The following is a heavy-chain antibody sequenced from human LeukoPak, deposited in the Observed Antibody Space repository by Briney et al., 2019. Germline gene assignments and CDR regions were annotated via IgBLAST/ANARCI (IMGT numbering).Heavy chain of an antibody. CDR2: TNPSAGST. CDR1: GYTFTSYY. CDR3: AREMGIVATGGFDP. Sequence: ASVKVSCEASGYTFTSYYIHWVRQAPGQGLEWMGITNPSAGSTSYAQKFQGRVSMTRDTSTSTVYMELSSLRSEDTAVYYCAREMGIVATGGFDPWGQGTLVTVSS. V-gene: IGHV1-46*01. J-gene: IGHJ5*02. D-gene: IGHD6-13*01.